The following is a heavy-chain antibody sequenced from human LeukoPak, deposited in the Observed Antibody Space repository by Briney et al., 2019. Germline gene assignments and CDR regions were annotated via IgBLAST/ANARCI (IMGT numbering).Heavy chain of an antibody. V-gene: IGHV3-23*01. J-gene: IGHJ4*02. D-gene: IGHD3-22*01. Sequence: GGSLRLSCAASGFTFSSYAMSWVRQAPGKGLEWVSAISGSGGSTYYADSVKGRFTISRDNSKNTLYLQMNSLRAEDTAVYYCAKEVGHYDSSGYYFDYWGQGTLVTVSS. CDR2: ISGSGGST. CDR1: GFTFSSYA. CDR3: AKEVGHYDSSGYYFDY.